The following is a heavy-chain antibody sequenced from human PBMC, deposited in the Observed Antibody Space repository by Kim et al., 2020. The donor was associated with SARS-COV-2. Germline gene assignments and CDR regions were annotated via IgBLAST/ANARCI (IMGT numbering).Heavy chain of an antibody. CDR1: GGTFSSYA. D-gene: IGHD6-6*01. CDR3: ARVKEYSSSSGYYYGMDV. V-gene: IGHV1-69*13. J-gene: IGHJ6*02. Sequence: SVKVSCKASGGTFSSYAISWVRQAPGQGLEWMGGIIPIFGTANYAQKFQGRVTITADESTSTAYMELSSLRSEDTAVYYCARVKEYSSSSGYYYGMDVWGQGTTVTVSS. CDR2: IIPIFGTA.